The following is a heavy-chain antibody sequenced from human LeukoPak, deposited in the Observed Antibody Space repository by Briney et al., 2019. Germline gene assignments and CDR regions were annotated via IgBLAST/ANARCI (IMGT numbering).Heavy chain of an antibody. J-gene: IGHJ4*02. CDR3: ARHRGYSGYDSPYYFDY. V-gene: IGHV4-31*03. CDR2: IYYSGST. CDR1: GGSISSGGYY. Sequence: SETLSLTCTVSGGSISSGGYYWSWIRQHPGKGLEWIGYIYYSGSTYYNPSLKSRVTISVDTSKNQFSLKLSSVPAADTAVYYCARHRGYSGYDSPYYFDYWGQGTLVTVSS. D-gene: IGHD5-12*01.